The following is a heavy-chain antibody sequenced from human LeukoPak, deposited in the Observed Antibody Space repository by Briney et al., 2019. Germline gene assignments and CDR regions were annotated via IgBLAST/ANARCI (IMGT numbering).Heavy chain of an antibody. CDR2: ISGSGGST. D-gene: IGHD6-19*01. J-gene: IGHJ4*02. CDR3: AKYEVAGTAFDY. V-gene: IGHV3-23*01. CDR1: GFTFSSYA. Sequence: GGSLRLSCAASGFTFSSYAMSWVRQAPGKGLEWVSAISGSGGSTNYADSVKGRFTISRDNSKNTLYLQMNSLRAEDTAVYYCAKYEVAGTAFDYWGQGTLVTVSS.